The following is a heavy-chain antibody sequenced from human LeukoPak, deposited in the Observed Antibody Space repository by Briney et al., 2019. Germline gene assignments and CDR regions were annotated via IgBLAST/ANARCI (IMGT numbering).Heavy chain of an antibody. CDR1: GFTFSSYS. J-gene: IGHJ5*02. V-gene: IGHV3-21*01. CDR3: ARDCSSTSCYLWFDP. D-gene: IGHD2-2*01. CDR2: ISSSSSYI. Sequence: PGGSLRLSCAASGFTFSSYSMNWVRQAPGKGLEWVSSISSSSSYIYYADSVKGRFTISRDNAKNSLYLQMNSLRAEDTAVYYCARDCSSTSCYLWFDPWGQGTLVTVSS.